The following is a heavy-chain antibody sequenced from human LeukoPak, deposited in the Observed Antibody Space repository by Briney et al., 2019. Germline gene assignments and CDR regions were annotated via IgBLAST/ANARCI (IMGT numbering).Heavy chain of an antibody. CDR2: IYYSGST. V-gene: IGHV4-31*03. CDR1: GGSISSGGYY. Sequence: PSQTLSLTCTVSGGSISSGGYYWSWIRQHPGKGLEWIGYIYYSGSTYYNPSLKSRVTISVDTSKNQFSLKLSSVTAADTAVYYCAREWAGDSSGLSYYYYGMDVWGQGTTVTVSS. J-gene: IGHJ6*02. CDR3: AREWAGDSSGLSYYYYGMDV. D-gene: IGHD3-22*01.